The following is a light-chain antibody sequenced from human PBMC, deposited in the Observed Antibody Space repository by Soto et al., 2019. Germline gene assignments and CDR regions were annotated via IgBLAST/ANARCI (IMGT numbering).Light chain of an antibody. CDR3: HQDSSSST. J-gene: IGKJ5*01. Sequence: EILMTQSPATLSVSPGERATLSCRASQSVSSKLAWYQQKPGQAPRLLIYDASSRHTGIPDRFSGSWDGTDFTLTISLQAAEDTADYYRHQDSSSSTFGQGTRLDIK. V-gene: IGKV3D-15*03. CDR2: DAS. CDR1: QSVSSK.